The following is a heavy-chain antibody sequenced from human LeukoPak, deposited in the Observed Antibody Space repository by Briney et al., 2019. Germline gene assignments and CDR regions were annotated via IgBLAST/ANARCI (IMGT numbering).Heavy chain of an antibody. V-gene: IGHV1-69*13. CDR1: ACTFSSNA. Sequence: ASVKGSCKASACTFSSNAISWVGQAPGQGLEWMGGIMPIFGTANYAQKFQGRVTITAVESLSTAYMELSSLRSEDTAVYYCARGWLAETTVVTPYNYWGQGTLVTVSS. J-gene: IGHJ4*02. CDR2: IMPIFGTA. CDR3: ARGWLAETTVVTPYNY. D-gene: IGHD4-23*01.